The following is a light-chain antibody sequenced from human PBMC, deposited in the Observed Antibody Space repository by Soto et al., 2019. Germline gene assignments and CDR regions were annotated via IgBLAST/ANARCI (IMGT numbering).Light chain of an antibody. J-gene: IGLJ1*01. CDR3: SSYTSSSSYV. Sequence: QSALTQPASVSGSPGQSITISCTGTSSDVGGYNYVSWYQQHPDKAPKLMIYEVSNRPSGVSNRFPGSKSGNTASLTISGLQAEDEADYYCSSYTSSSSYVFGTGTKVTVL. CDR2: EVS. V-gene: IGLV2-14*01. CDR1: SSDVGGYNY.